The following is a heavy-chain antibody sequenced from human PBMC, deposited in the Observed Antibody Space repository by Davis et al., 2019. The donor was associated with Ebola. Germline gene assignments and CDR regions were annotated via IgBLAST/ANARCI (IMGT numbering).Heavy chain of an antibody. D-gene: IGHD2-2*01. Sequence: GGSLRLSCAASGFTFSSYWMSWVRQAPGKGLEWVANIKQDGSEKYYVDSVKGRFTISRDNAKNSLYLQMNSLRAEDTAVYYCASDIVVVPAAHEVDYWGQGTLVTVSS. CDR2: IKQDGSEK. CDR1: GFTFSSYW. J-gene: IGHJ4*02. V-gene: IGHV3-7*03. CDR3: ASDIVVVPAAHEVDY.